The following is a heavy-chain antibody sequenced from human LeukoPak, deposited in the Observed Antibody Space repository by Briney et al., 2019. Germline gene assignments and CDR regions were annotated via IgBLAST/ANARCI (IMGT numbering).Heavy chain of an antibody. CDR2: ISSSGSTI. CDR3: ARDRQWQIFDY. V-gene: IGHV3-48*03. Sequence: PGGSLRLSCAASGFTFSSYEMNWVRQAPGKGLEWVSYISSSGSTIYYADSVKGRFTISRHNAKNSLYLQMNSLRAEDTAVYYCARDRQWQIFDYWGQGTLVTVSS. D-gene: IGHD6-19*01. CDR1: GFTFSSYE. J-gene: IGHJ4*02.